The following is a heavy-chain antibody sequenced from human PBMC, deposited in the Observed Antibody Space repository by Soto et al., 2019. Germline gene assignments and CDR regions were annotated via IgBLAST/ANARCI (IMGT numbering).Heavy chain of an antibody. V-gene: IGHV3-64D*06. CDR1: GFTFSSYA. D-gene: IGHD5-12*01. CDR2: IRGNGDPP. J-gene: IGHJ4*02. Sequence: GGSLRLSCSASGFTFSSYAMHWVRQAPGKGLEYVSGIRGNGDPPFYADSVKGRFTISRDNSKNTLYLQMTSLSADDTAVYYCVKSRGGNNFDFFDWGQEVLVTVSS. CDR3: VKSRGGNNFDFFD.